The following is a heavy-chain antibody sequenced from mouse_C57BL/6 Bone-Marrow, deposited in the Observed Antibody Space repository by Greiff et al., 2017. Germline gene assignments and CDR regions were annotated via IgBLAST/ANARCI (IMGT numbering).Heavy chain of an antibody. J-gene: IGHJ2*01. CDR2: IYPGDGDT. V-gene: IGHV1-80*01. Sequence: VKLQESGAELVKPGASVKISCKASGYAFSSYWMNWVKQRPGKGLEWIGQIYPGDGDTNYNGKFKGKATLTADKSSSTAYMQLSSLTSEDSAVYFCAREADYDQYYFDYWGQGTTLTVSS. CDR3: AREADYDQYYFDY. D-gene: IGHD2-4*01. CDR1: GYAFSSYW.